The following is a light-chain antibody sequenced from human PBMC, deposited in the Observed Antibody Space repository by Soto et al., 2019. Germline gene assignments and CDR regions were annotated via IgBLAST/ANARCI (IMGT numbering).Light chain of an antibody. Sequence: EIVLTQSTATLSLSPGERATLSCRASQSVNSNYVAWYQHKPGQGPRLLFYGATHRATGIPDRISGSGSGTDFTLTISRLEPEDFAVYYCQQYGNSPQTFGQGTKVEIK. CDR3: QQYGNSPQT. J-gene: IGKJ1*01. V-gene: IGKV3-20*01. CDR2: GAT. CDR1: QSVNSNY.